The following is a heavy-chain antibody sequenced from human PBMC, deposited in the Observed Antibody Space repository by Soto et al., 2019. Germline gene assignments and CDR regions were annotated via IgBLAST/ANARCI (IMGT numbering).Heavy chain of an antibody. CDR1: RYTLASYA. V-gene: IGHV1-3*01. CDR3: AVYDYIWGSYRSFDY. D-gene: IGHD3-16*02. CDR2: INAGNGNT. Sequence: SSEAPRYTLASYARRWVRQAPGQRLEWMGWINAGNGNTKYSQKFQGRVTITRDTSASTAYMELSSLRSEDTAVYYCAVYDYIWGSYRSFDYWGQGTLVTVSS. J-gene: IGHJ4*02.